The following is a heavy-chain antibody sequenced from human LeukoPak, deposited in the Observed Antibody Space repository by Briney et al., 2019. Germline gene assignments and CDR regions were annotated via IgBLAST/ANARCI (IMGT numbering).Heavy chain of an antibody. CDR3: AAAPRPTTPLLPVDY. D-gene: IGHD1-1*01. CDR2: ISGSGSAT. J-gene: IGHJ4*02. CDR1: GFTFSSFA. V-gene: IGHV3-23*01. Sequence: GGSLRLSCAASGFTFSSFAVSWVRQAPGKGLEWVSSISGSGSATYYSDSVKGRFTISRDNSKNTLSLQMKSLGADDSAVYYCAAAPRPTTPLLPVDYWGQGTLVTVSS.